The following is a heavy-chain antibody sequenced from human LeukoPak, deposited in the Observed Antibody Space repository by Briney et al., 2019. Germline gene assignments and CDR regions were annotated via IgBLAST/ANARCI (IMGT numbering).Heavy chain of an antibody. D-gene: IGHD1-14*01. J-gene: IGHJ4*02. Sequence: SVTVSCKASGGTFSSYAISWVRQAPGQGLEWMGGIIPIFGTANYAQKFQGRVTITADESTSTAYMELSSLRSEDTAVYYCARGKPRSGGYFDYWGQGTLVTVSS. CDR2: IIPIFGTA. CDR1: GGTFSSYA. CDR3: ARGKPRSGGYFDY. V-gene: IGHV1-69*13.